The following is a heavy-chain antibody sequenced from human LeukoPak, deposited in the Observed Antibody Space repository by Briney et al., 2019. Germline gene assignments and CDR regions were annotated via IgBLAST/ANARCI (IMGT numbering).Heavy chain of an antibody. Sequence: ASVKVSCKASGYTFTSYGISWVRQAPGQGLEWMGWISAYNGNTNYAQKLQGRVTMTTDTSTSTAYMELRSLRSEDAAVYYCAREGARIFGVVEEGFDYWGQGTLVTVSS. V-gene: IGHV1-18*04. CDR2: ISAYNGNT. J-gene: IGHJ4*02. D-gene: IGHD3-3*01. CDR1: GYTFTSYG. CDR3: AREGARIFGVVEEGFDY.